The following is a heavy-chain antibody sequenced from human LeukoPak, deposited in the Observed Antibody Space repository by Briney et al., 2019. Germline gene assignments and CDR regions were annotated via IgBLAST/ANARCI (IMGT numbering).Heavy chain of an antibody. CDR3: ARGLEWLDY. CDR1: GFTFSNYW. D-gene: IGHD3-3*01. J-gene: IGHJ4*02. Sequence: GGSLRLSCAASGFTFSNYWMTWVSQAPGKGLEWVANINQDGSEKYYVDSVKGRFTISRDNAKKSLYLQMNSLRAEDTALYYCARGLEWLDYWGQGTLVTVSS. V-gene: IGHV3-7*05. CDR2: INQDGSEK.